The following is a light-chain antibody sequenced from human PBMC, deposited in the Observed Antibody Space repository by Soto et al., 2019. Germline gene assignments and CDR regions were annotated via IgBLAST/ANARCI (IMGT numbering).Light chain of an antibody. J-gene: IGKJ1*01. CDR3: QQRSNWPPTWT. Sequence: EIVLTQSPATLSLSPGERATLSCRASQSVGSYLAWYQHKPGQPPRLLIYDASNRATGIPARFSGGGSGTDFTLTIISLEPEYFAVYYCQQRSNWPPTWTFGQGTKVEIK. CDR1: QSVGSY. V-gene: IGKV3-11*01. CDR2: DAS.